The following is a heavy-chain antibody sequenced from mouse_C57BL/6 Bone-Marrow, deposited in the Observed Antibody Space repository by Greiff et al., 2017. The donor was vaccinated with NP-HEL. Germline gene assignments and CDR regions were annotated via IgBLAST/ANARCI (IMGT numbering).Heavy chain of an antibody. V-gene: IGHV14-3*01. Sequence: VQLKEPVAELVRPGASVKLSCTASGFNIKNTYMHWVKQRPEQGLEWIGRIDPANGNTKYAPKFQGKATITADTSSNTAYLQLSSLSSEDTAIYYCARGRYGNYPDWLAYWGQGTLVTVSA. CDR1: GFNIKNTY. CDR3: ARGRYGNYPDWLAY. CDR2: IDPANGNT. D-gene: IGHD2-1*01. J-gene: IGHJ3*01.